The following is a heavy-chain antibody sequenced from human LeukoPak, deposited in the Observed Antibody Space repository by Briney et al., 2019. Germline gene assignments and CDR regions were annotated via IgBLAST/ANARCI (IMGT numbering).Heavy chain of an antibody. CDR2: IDPSDSYT. V-gene: IGHV5-10-1*01. D-gene: IGHD6-19*01. J-gene: IGHJ4*02. CDR3: ARQGGAGRYYFDY. CDR1: GYSLNSYR. Sequence: GESLKIFCKGSGYSLNSYRISLVRQMPGEGLEWVRRIDPSDSYTNYSPSFQGHVTNSADKSISTAYLQWSNLKASDTAMYYCARQGGAGRYYFDYWGQGTLVTVSS.